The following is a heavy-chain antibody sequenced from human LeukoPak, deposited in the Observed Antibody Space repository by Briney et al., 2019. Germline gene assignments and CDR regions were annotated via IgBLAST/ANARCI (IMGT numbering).Heavy chain of an antibody. Sequence: GRSLRLSRAASGFSFSDYSMHWVRQAPGEGLDWVAVISHDERTIYYADSVKGRFTISRDNPKNTLYLQMNSLRAEDTAVYYCARDGPAYDSSGYYFEIWGQGTLVTVSS. CDR1: GFSFSDYS. J-gene: IGHJ4*02. CDR2: ISHDERTI. V-gene: IGHV3-30*03. CDR3: ARDGPAYDSSGYYFEI. D-gene: IGHD3-22*01.